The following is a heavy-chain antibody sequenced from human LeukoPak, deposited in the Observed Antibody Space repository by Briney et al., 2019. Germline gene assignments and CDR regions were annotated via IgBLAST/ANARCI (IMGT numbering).Heavy chain of an antibody. CDR2: ISAYNGNT. D-gene: IGHD1-26*01. J-gene: IGHJ4*02. V-gene: IGHV1-18*04. CDR1: GYTFTGYY. Sequence: ASVKVSCKASGYTFTGYYMHWVRQAPGQGLEWMGWISAYNGNTNYAQKLQGRVTMTTDTSTSTAYMELRSLRSDDTAVYYCALGATPPALDYWGQGTLVTVSS. CDR3: ALGATPPALDY.